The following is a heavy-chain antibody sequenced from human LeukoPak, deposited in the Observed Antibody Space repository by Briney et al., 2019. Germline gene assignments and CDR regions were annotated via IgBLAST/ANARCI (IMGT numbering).Heavy chain of an antibody. CDR3: ARVEDKIVAAGKNYYYMDV. J-gene: IGHJ6*03. D-gene: IGHD6-13*01. CDR2: TYYRSKWYN. V-gene: IGHV6-1*01. Sequence: SQTLSLTCAISGDSVSSNGAVWTWIGQSPSRGLEWLGRTYYRSKWYNDYAVSVKSRITINPDTSKNQFSLQLHSVTPEDTAVYYCARVEDKIVAAGKNYYYMDVWGKGTTVTVSS. CDR1: GDSVSSNGAV.